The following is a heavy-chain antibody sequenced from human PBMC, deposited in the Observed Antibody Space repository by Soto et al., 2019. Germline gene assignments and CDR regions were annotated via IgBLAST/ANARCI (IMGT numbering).Heavy chain of an antibody. D-gene: IGHD6-13*01. CDR1: GGSFSGYY. V-gene: IGHV4-34*01. J-gene: IGHJ4*02. CDR2: INHSGST. CDR3: ARATGYSSSWYGY. Sequence: SETLSLTCAVYGGSFSGYYWSWIRQPPGKGLEWIGEINHSGSTNYNPSLKSRVTISVDTSKNQFSLKLSSVTAADTAVYYCARATGYSSSWYGYWGQGTLVTVSS.